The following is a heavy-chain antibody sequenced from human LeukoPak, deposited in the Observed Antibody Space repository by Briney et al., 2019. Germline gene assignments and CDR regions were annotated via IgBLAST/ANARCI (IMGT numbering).Heavy chain of an antibody. Sequence: GRSLRLSCAASGFTFSSYGMHWVRQAPGKGLEWVAVISYDGSNKYYADSVKGRFTISRDNSKNTLYLQMNSLRAEDTAVYYCAKDNYVVITTGYFDYWGQGTLVTVSS. CDR1: GFTFSSYG. V-gene: IGHV3-30*18. D-gene: IGHD3-22*01. J-gene: IGHJ4*02. CDR2: ISYDGSNK. CDR3: AKDNYVVITTGYFDY.